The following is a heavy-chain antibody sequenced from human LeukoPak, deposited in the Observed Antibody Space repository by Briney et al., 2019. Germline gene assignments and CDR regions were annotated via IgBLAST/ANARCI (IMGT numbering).Heavy chain of an antibody. J-gene: IGHJ5*02. V-gene: IGHV3-23*01. CDR1: GFTFSSYA. CDR2: ISGSGGST. D-gene: IGHD3-9*01. Sequence: GGSLSLSCAASGFTFSSYAMSWVRQAPGKGLEWVSAISGSGGSTYYADSVKGRFTISRDNSKNTLYLQMNSLRAEDTAVYYCAKGLMSGYYDILTGLAWGQGTLVTVSS. CDR3: AKGLMSGYYDILTGLA.